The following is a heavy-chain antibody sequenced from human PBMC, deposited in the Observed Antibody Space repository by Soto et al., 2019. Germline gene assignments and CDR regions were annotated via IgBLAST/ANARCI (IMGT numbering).Heavy chain of an antibody. Sequence: GESLKISCKGSGYSFTSYWIGWVRQMPGKGLEWMGIIYPGDSDTRYSPSFQGQVTISAEKSISTAYLQWSSLKASDTAMYYCARRSGMATAPFDLWGRGTLVTVSS. CDR2: IYPGDSDT. V-gene: IGHV5-51*01. D-gene: IGHD5-18*01. CDR3: ARRSGMATAPFDL. CDR1: GYSFTSYW. J-gene: IGHJ2*01.